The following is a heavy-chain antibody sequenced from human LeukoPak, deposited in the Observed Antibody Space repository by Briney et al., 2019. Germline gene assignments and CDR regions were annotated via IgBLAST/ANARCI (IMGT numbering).Heavy chain of an antibody. CDR3: ARGGGLDV. V-gene: IGHV3-7*03. CDR1: GFTFSSYW. CDR2: INHNGNVN. J-gene: IGHJ6*02. Sequence: GGSLRLSCAASGFTFSSYWMNWARQAPGKGLEWVASINHNGNVNYYVDSAKGRFTISRDNAKNSLYLQMSNLRAEDTAVYFCARGGGLDVWGQGATVTVSS. D-gene: IGHD3-16*01.